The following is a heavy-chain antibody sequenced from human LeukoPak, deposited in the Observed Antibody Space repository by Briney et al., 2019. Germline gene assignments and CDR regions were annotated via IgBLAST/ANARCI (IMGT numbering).Heavy chain of an antibody. CDR1: GFTFSSYG. J-gene: IGHJ4*02. CDR2: ISYDGSNK. CDR3: ARGWEYCSGGSCYPHYYFDY. Sequence: GGSLRLSCAASGFTFSSYGMHWVRQAPGKGLEWVAVISYDGSNKYYADSVKGRFTISRDNSKNTLYLQMNSLRAEDTAVYYCARGWEYCSGGSCYPHYYFDYWGQGTLVTVSS. D-gene: IGHD2-15*01. V-gene: IGHV3-30*03.